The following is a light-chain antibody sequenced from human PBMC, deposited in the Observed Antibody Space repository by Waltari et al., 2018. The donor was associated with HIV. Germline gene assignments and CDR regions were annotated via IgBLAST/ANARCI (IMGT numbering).Light chain of an antibody. V-gene: IGLV2-11*01. J-gene: IGLJ3*02. CDR1: SSAVGGYRF. CDR3: CSYAGDPWV. CDR2: DVT. Sequence: QSALTQPRPVSGSPGQSVTLSCTGPSSAVGGYRFVSWYQQHPNKAPKLMIYDVTKRPSGVPDRFSGSKSGNTASLTISGLQAEDEADYYCCSYAGDPWVFGGGTKLTVL.